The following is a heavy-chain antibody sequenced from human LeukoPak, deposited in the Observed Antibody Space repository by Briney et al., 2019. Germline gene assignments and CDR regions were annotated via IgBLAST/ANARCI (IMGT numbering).Heavy chain of an antibody. J-gene: IGHJ6*02. CDR3: ARSTWFGVHYGMDV. CDR2: INHSGST. CDR1: GGSFSGYY. V-gene: IGHV4-34*01. D-gene: IGHD3-10*01. Sequence: PSETLSLTCAVYGGSFSGYYWSWIRQTPGKGLEWIGEINHSGSTNYNPSLKSRVTISVDTSKNQFSLKLSSVTAADTAVYYCARSTWFGVHYGMDVWGQGTTVTVSS.